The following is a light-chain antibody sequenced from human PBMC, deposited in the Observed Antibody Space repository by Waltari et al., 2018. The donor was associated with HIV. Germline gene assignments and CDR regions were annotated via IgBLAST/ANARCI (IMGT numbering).Light chain of an antibody. Sequence: QSALTQPPSASGSPGQSVTISCAGTSSDICLYNFVSWYQHHPGKAPKLMISEVSRRPSGVPDRFSGSKSGNTASLTVSGRQAEDEAAYYCFSYAGNNYLLFGGGTKLTVL. CDR1: SSDICLYNF. CDR2: EVS. CDR3: FSYAGNNYLL. J-gene: IGLJ2*01. V-gene: IGLV2-8*01.